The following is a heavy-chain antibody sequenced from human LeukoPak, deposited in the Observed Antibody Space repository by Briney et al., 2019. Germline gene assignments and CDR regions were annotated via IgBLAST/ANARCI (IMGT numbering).Heavy chain of an antibody. V-gene: IGHV1-18*01. CDR2: ISAYNGNT. Sequence: GASVKVSCKASGYTFTSYGISWVRQAPGQGLEWMGWISAYNGNTNYAQKLQGRVTMTTDTSTSTAYMELRSLRSDDTAVYYCAKGPRTVRFGDRHKGMFDYWGQGTLVTVSS. CDR1: GYTFTSYG. J-gene: IGHJ4*02. CDR3: AKGPRTVRFGDRHKGMFDY. D-gene: IGHD3-10*01.